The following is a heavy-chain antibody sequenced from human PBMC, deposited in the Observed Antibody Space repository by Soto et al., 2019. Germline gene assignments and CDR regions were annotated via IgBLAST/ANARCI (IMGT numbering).Heavy chain of an antibody. J-gene: IGHJ5*02. CDR2: ISYDGSNK. D-gene: IGHD6-13*01. V-gene: IGHV3-30*18. CDR1: GFTFSSYG. Sequence: QVQLVESGGGVVQPGRSLRLSCAASGFTFSSYGMHWVRQAPGKGLEWVAVISYDGSNKYYADSVKGRFIISRDNSKNPLHLPMTSLRAEDTAVYYRAKAGGSWYGPPGLDTWGQGTLVTVSS. CDR3: AKAGGSWYGPPGLDT.